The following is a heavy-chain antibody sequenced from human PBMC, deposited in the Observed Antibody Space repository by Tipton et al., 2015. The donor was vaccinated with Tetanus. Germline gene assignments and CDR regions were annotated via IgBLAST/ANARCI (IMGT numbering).Heavy chain of an antibody. D-gene: IGHD2-2*01. CDR3: ARGAIQPLDY. Sequence: SLRLSCAASGFTFNRYGINWVRQAPGRGLEWVAYTSGSGNTILYSDSVKGRFTVSRGNADNSVYLQMNHLRDDDTAMYFCARGAIQPLDYWGQGTLVTVSS. CDR2: TSGSGNTI. V-gene: IGHV3-48*02. J-gene: IGHJ4*02. CDR1: GFTFNRYG.